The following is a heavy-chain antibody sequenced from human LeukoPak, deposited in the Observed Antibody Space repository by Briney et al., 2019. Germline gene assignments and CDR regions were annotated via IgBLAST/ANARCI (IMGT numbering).Heavy chain of an antibody. CDR1: GGSISSHY. CDR3: ASASRGYYYYFDY. D-gene: IGHD3-22*01. Sequence: KPSETLSLTCTVSGGSISSHYWSWIQQPPGKGLEWIGYIYYSGSTNYNPSLKSRVTISVDTSKNQFSLKLSSVTAADTAVYYCASASRGYYYYFDYWGQGTLVTVSS. J-gene: IGHJ4*02. V-gene: IGHV4-59*11. CDR2: IYYSGST.